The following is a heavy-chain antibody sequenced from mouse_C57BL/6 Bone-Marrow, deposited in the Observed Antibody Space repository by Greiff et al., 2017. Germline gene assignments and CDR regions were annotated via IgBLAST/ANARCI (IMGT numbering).Heavy chain of an antibody. Sequence: EVQLQESGPELVKPGASVKMSCKASGYTFTDYNMHWVKQSHGKSLEWIGYINPNNGGTSYNQKFKGKATLTVDKSSSTAYMQLSSLTSEDSAVYYCARDWDKNFDYWGQGTTLTVSS. CDR1: GYTFTDYN. D-gene: IGHD4-1*01. J-gene: IGHJ2*01. CDR2: INPNNGGT. V-gene: IGHV1-22*01. CDR3: ARDWDKNFDY.